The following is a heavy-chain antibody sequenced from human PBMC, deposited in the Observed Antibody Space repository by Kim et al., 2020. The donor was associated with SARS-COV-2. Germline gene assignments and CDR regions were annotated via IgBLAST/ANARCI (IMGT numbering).Heavy chain of an antibody. CDR3: ASFKAAGPSLHYYYGMDV. CDR1: GGSISSYY. D-gene: IGHD6-13*01. CDR2: IYYSGST. V-gene: IGHV4-59*08. Sequence: SETLSITCTVSGGSISSYYWSWIRQAPGKGLEWIGYIYYSGSTNYNPSLKSRVTISVDTSKNQFSLKLSSVTAADTAVYYCASFKAAGPSLHYYYGMDVWGQGTTVTVSS. J-gene: IGHJ6*02.